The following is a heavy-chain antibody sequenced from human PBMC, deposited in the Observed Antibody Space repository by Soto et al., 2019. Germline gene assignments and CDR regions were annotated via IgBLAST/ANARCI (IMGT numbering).Heavy chain of an antibody. CDR3: ARSSIAVADTFDY. CDR1: GFTFSSYA. Sequence: QVQLVESGGGVVQPGRSLRLSCAASGFTFSSYAMHWVRQAPGKGLEWVAVISYDGSNKYYADSVKGRFTISRDNSKNTLYLQMNSLRAEDTAVYYCARSSIAVADTFDYWGRGTLVTVSS. V-gene: IGHV3-30-3*01. J-gene: IGHJ4*02. D-gene: IGHD6-19*01. CDR2: ISYDGSNK.